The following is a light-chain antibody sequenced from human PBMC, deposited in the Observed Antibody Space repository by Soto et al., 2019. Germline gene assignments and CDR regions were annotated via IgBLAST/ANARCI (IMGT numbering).Light chain of an antibody. V-gene: IGKV1-12*01. J-gene: IGKJ1*01. CDR3: QQYGTSPGT. Sequence: DIQMTQSPSSVSASVGDRVTITCRASQGINNWLAWYQQKPGKAPELLIYAVSYLQSGVPSRFSGSGSGTDFTLTISSLQPEDFAVYYCQQYGTSPGTFGQGTKVDIK. CDR2: AVS. CDR1: QGINNW.